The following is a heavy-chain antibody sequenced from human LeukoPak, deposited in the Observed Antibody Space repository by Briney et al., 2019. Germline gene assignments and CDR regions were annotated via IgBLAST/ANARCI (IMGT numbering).Heavy chain of an antibody. CDR2: IIPILGIA. CDR3: ARVPPYCSDGSCSRGAFDI. J-gene: IGHJ3*02. V-gene: IGHV1-69*02. D-gene: IGHD2-15*01. Sequence: SVKVSCKASGGTFSSYTISWVRQAPGQGLEWMGRIIPILGIANYAQKFQGRVTITADKSTSTAYMELSSLRSEDTAVYYCARVPPYCSDGSCSRGAFDIWGQGTMVTVSS. CDR1: GGTFSSYT.